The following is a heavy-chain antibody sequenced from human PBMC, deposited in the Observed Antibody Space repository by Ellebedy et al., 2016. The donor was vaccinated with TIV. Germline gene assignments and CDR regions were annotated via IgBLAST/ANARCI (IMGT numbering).Heavy chain of an antibody. CDR2: INPNSGGT. D-gene: IGHD1-1*01. CDR1: GYTFTGYY. Sequence: AASVKVSCKASGYTFTGYYMQWVRQAPGQGLEWMGWINPNSGGTDYAQKFQGRVTMTRDTSISTAYMELSALRSDDTAVYYSATGSRTDYWGQGTLVTVSS. J-gene: IGHJ4*02. V-gene: IGHV1-2*02. CDR3: ATGSRTDY.